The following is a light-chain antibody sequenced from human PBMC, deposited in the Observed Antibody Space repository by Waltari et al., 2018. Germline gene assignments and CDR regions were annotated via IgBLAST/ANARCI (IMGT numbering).Light chain of an antibody. CDR3: SSYTGRGTVI. CDR2: DLT. V-gene: IGLV2-14*01. J-gene: IGLJ2*01. Sequence: QSVLTQPASVSGSPGQPITISCTGPNSDIGSYSSVSWYQQYPGTAPKLIIYDLTERPSGVSTRFSGSKSGNTASLTISGLQADDEADYFCSSYTGRGTVIFGRGTMVTVL. CDR1: NSDIGSYSS.